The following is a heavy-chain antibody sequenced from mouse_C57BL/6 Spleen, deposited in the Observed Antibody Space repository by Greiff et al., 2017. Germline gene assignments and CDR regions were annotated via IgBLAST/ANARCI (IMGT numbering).Heavy chain of an antibody. CDR1: GYTFTDYY. V-gene: IGHV1-76*01. J-gene: IGHJ3*01. CDR2: IYPGSGNT. Sequence: QVQLQQSGAELVRPGASVKLSCKASGYTFTDYYINWVKQRTGQGLEWIARIYPGSGNTYYNEKFKGKATLTAEKSSSTAYMQLSSLTSEDSAVYFGAREGLGPAWCAYWGQGTLVTVAA. CDR3: AREGLGPAWCAY. D-gene: IGHD4-1*01.